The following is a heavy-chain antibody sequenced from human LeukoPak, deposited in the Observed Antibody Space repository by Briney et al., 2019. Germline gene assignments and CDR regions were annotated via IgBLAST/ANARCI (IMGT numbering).Heavy chain of an antibody. Sequence: GGSLRLSCAASGFTFSNAWMSWVRQAPGKGLEWVGRIKSKTDGGTTDYAAPVKGRFTISRDDSKNTLYLQMNSLKTEDTAVYYCTRVYYDFWSGYSPSDYWGQGTLVTVSS. D-gene: IGHD3-3*01. V-gene: IGHV3-15*01. CDR2: IKSKTDGGTT. J-gene: IGHJ4*02. CDR3: TRVYYDFWSGYSPSDY. CDR1: GFTFSNAW.